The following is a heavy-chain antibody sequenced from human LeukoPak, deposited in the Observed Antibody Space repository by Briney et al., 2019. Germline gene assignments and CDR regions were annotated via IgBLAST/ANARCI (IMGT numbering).Heavy chain of an antibody. CDR1: GFTFSNYG. D-gene: IGHD2-2*01. V-gene: IGHV3-30*02. Sequence: SGGSPRLSCAASGFTFSNYGMHWVRQAPGKGLEWVAFIRYDGSNKYYADSVKGRFTISRDNSKNTLYLQMNSLRAEDTAVFYCARESIVVVPAAKHFDYWGQGTLVTVSS. CDR3: ARESIVVVPAAKHFDY. J-gene: IGHJ4*02. CDR2: IRYDGSNK.